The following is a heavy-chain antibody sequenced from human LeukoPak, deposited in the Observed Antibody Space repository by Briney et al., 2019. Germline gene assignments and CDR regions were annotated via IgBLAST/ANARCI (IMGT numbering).Heavy chain of an antibody. CDR1: GGSFSGYY. V-gene: IGHV4-34*01. D-gene: IGHD3-22*01. CDR2: INHSGST. Sequence: SVTLSLTCAVYGGSFSGYYWSWIRQPPGKGLEWIGEINHSGSTNYNPTLKSRVTISVDTSKNQFSLKLSSVTAADTAVYYCARVLSHYYDSSGGTDAFDIWGQGTMVTVSS. CDR3: ARVLSHYYDSSGGTDAFDI. J-gene: IGHJ3*02.